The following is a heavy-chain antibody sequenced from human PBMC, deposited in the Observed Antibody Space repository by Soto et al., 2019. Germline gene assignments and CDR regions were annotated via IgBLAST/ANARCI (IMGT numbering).Heavy chain of an antibody. CDR3: ARIERYLDTSKNYGMDV. Sequence: SGPTLVNPTETLTLTCTVSGFSLSNARMGVSWIRQPPGKALEWLAHIFSNDEKSYSTSLKSRLTISKDTSKSQVVLTMTNMDPVDTATYYCARIERYLDTSKNYGMDVWGQGTTVTVSS. CDR2: IFSNDEK. V-gene: IGHV2-26*01. D-gene: IGHD1-1*01. CDR1: GFSLSNARMG. J-gene: IGHJ6*02.